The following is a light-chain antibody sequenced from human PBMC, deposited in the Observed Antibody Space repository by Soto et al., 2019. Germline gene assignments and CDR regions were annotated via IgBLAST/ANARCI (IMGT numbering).Light chain of an antibody. CDR3: QQSYSTPFT. Sequence: DIQMTQSPSSLSASVGDRVTITCRASQSITSYLNWYQQKPGKAPKLLIYGASSLQSGVPSRFSGSGSGTDFTLIISSLQPDDFATYSCQQSYSTPFTFGQGTKVDIK. CDR1: QSITSY. CDR2: GAS. J-gene: IGKJ2*01. V-gene: IGKV1-39*01.